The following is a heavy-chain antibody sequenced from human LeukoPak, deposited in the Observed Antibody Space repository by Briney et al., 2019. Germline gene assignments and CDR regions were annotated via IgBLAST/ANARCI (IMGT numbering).Heavy chain of an antibody. D-gene: IGHD3-22*01. J-gene: IGHJ5*02. CDR3: ARDFLGYYVSRGFDP. CDR1: GGSFSSYY. V-gene: IGHV4-59*01. CDR2: IDHGGST. Sequence: SETLSLTCTVSGGSFSSYYWTWIRQPPGKGLEWIGYIDHGGSTNYNPSLRSRVSISSDTSKIQFSLELTSVTAADTAVYYCARDFLGYYVSRGFDPWGQGTLVTVSS.